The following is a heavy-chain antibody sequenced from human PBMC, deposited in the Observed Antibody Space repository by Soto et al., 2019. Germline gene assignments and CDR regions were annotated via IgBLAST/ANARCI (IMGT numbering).Heavy chain of an antibody. J-gene: IGHJ6*02. CDR2: INHSGST. CDR1: GGSLRGNY. V-gene: IGHV4-34*01. Sequence: QVELQQWGAGLLKPSETLSLTCGVYGGSLRGNYWNWIRQPPGKGLEWIGEINHSGSTSYNPSLKSRVSMSVDMSKNQFSLNLNSVTAADTAVYYCARGNYDSSGYSYSYYNGVDVWGQGTTVTVSS. CDR3: ARGNYDSSGYSYSYYNGVDV. D-gene: IGHD3-22*01.